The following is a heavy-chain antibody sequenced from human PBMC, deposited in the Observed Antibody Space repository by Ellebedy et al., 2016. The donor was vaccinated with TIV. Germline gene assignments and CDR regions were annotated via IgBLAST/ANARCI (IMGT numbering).Heavy chain of an antibody. J-gene: IGHJ5*02. CDR1: GTSFTAYY. D-gene: IGHD2-15*01. CDR2: IDHTGST. CDR3: ASHCSGGTCYFRFDP. V-gene: IGHV4-34*01. Sequence: SETLSLTCAVSGTSFTAYYWGWIRQPPGKGLEWIGEIDHTGSTHYNPSLKSRVTISVDTSKNQFSLNLISVTAADTAVYYCASHCSGGTCYFRFDPWGQGTLVTVSS.